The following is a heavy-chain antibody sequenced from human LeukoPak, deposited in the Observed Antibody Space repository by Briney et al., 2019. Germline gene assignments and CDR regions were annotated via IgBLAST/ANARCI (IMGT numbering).Heavy chain of an antibody. CDR3: ARGTTRYTTTFYFDY. D-gene: IGHD2-2*02. V-gene: IGHV4-39*07. CDR2: IYYSGST. Sequence: SETLSLACTVSGGSISSSSYYWGWIRQPPGKGLEWVGSIYYSGSTYYNPSLKSRVTISVDTSKNQFSLKLSSVTGADTAVYYCARGTTRYTTTFYFDYWAQGTLVTVPS. CDR1: GGSISSSSYY. J-gene: IGHJ4*02.